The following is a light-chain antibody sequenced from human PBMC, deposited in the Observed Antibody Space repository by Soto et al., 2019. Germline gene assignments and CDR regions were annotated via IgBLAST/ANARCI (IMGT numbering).Light chain of an antibody. CDR1: QSMSSW. V-gene: IGKV1-5*03. CDR2: KAS. Sequence: DIQMTQSPSTLSASVGDRVTITGRASQSMSSWLAWYKQKPGKAPKLLIYKASSLESGVTSRFSGSGSGTEFTLTISSMQPDDFATYYCQQDNSYAPIKFCPGTKVDIK. CDR3: QQDNSYAPIK. J-gene: IGKJ3*01.